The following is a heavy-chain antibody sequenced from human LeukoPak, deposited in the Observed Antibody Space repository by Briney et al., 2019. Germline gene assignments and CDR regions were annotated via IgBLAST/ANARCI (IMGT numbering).Heavy chain of an antibody. CDR2: IDSSGGYM. CDR1: GFAFNTYS. CDR3: LRGDRRDY. V-gene: IGHV3-21*06. Sequence: GGSLRLSCEASGFAFNTYSMNWARQAPGKGLEWVSSIDSSGGYMFYADSVKGRFIISRDNAKDSLYLQMNSLRVEDTAVYYCLRGDRRDYWGQGTLVTVSS. J-gene: IGHJ4*02.